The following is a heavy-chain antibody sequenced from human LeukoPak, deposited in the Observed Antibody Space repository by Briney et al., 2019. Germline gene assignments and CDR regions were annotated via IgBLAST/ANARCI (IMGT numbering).Heavy chain of an antibody. V-gene: IGHV3-74*01. D-gene: IGHD6-19*01. CDR1: GFTFSSYW. CDR3: ARDGSSSSYWHFDL. J-gene: IGHJ2*01. Sequence: GRSLRLSCAASGFTFSSYWMHWVRQAPGKGLVWVSRIKSDGSSTSYADSVKGRFTISRDNAKNTLSLQMNSLRAEDSAVYYCARDGSSSSYWHFDLWGRGTLVTVSS. CDR2: IKSDGSST.